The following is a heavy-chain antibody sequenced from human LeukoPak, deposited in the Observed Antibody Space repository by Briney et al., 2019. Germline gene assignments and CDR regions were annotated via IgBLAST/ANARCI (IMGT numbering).Heavy chain of an antibody. CDR2: ISYDGNHK. D-gene: IGHD5-12*01. J-gene: IGHJ4*02. V-gene: IGHV3-30*18. Sequence: GRSLRLSCEASGFSFHRYGTHWVRQAPGKGLEWVALISYDGNHKNYGDSVKGRFTISRDNSKNTLYLQMNSLRAEDTAVFYCAKDRLVATIDGNFDYWGQGTPVTVSS. CDR1: GFSFHRYG. CDR3: AKDRLVATIDGNFDY.